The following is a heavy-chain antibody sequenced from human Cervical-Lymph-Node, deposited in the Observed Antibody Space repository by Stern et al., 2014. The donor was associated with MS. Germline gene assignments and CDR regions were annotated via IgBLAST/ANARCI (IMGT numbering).Heavy chain of an antibody. Sequence: QMQLVQSAAEVRKPGASVKVSCKASGYTFSTYNINWVRQAPGQGLEWMGWISTYNGHTSFAQSLQGRVTVTTDTSTSTVYMDLRSLRSDDTAVYYCASGGYDTPYYFDYWGQGTLVTVSS. CDR2: ISTYNGHT. CDR3: ASGGYDTPYYFDY. J-gene: IGHJ4*02. V-gene: IGHV1-18*01. D-gene: IGHD5-12*01. CDR1: GYTFSTYN.